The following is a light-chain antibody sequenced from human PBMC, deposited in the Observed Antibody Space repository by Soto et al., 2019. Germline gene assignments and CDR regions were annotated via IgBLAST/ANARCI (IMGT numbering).Light chain of an antibody. Sequence: DIQVTQSPSSLSASVGDRVTITCRASQAISNSLAWYQQKPGELPKLLIYAASTLRSGVPSRFRGSRSGTDFTLTISGLQPEDVANYYCQKYISAPLTFGGGT. J-gene: IGKJ4*01. CDR3: QKYISAPLT. CDR2: AAS. CDR1: QAISNS. V-gene: IGKV1-27*01.